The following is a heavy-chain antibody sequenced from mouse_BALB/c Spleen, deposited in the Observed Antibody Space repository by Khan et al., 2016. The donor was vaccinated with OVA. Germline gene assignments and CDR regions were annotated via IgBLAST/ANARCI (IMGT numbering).Heavy chain of an antibody. V-gene: IGHV5-6-4*01. Sequence: EVQLVESGGDLVKPGGSLKLSCAASGFTFSRYTMSWVRQTPEKRLEWVATISSGGTYTYYVDSVEGRFTLSSDNAKNTLYLEMTSLKSEDTAIYYCTRGECYYGNPYALDFWGPGTSVTVSS. D-gene: IGHD2-1*01. CDR1: GFTFSRYT. CDR3: TRGECYYGNPYALDF. J-gene: IGHJ4*01. CDR2: ISSGGTYT.